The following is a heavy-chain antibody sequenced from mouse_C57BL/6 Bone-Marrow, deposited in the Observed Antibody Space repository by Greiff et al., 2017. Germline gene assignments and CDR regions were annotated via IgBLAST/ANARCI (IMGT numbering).Heavy chain of an antibody. D-gene: IGHD1-1*01. CDR2: IWSGGST. Sequence: VQLQQSGPGLVQPSQSLSITCTVSGFSLTSYGVHWVRQSPGKGLEWLGVIWSGGSTDYNAAFISRLSISKDNSKSQVFFKMNSLQADDTAIYYCARRRDGSSPWYFDVWGTGTTVTVSS. J-gene: IGHJ1*03. CDR3: ARRRDGSSPWYFDV. V-gene: IGHV2-2*01. CDR1: GFSLTSYG.